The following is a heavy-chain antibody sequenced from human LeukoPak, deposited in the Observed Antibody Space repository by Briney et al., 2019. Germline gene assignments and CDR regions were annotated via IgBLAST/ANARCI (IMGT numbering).Heavy chain of an antibody. D-gene: IGHD3-22*01. CDR2: INPSGGST. J-gene: IGHJ4*02. CDR1: GGTFSSYA. Sequence: ASVKVSCKASGGTFSSYAISWVRQAPGQGLEWMGIINPSGGSTSYAQKFQGRVTMTRDTSTSTVYMELSSLRSEDTAVYYCARGTLVVIRYWGQGTLVTVSS. V-gene: IGHV1-46*01. CDR3: ARGTLVVIRY.